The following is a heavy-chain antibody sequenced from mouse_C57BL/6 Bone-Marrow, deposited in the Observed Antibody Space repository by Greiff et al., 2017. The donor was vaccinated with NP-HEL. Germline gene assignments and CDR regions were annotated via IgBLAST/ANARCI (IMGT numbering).Heavy chain of an antibody. V-gene: IGHV1-81*01. Sequence: VQLQQSGAELARPGASVKLSCKASGYTFTSYGMSWVKQRPGQGLEWIGEIYPRGGNTYYHEKFKGKATLTADKSSSNPYMELSHLKSEDSAVLFCARELFPSATVVADWYFDVWGTGTAVTVTA. CDR1: GYTFTSYG. CDR3: ARELFPSATVVADWYFDV. J-gene: IGHJ1*03. CDR2: IYPRGGNT. D-gene: IGHD1-1*01.